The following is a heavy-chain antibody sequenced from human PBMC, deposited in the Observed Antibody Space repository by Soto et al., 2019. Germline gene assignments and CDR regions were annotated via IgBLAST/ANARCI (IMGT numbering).Heavy chain of an antibody. CDR3: ALIVLMRFEF. Sequence: QVTLRESGPTLVKPTQTLTLTCTFSGFSLTSSGVAVGWIRQPPGKALEWLASIDWADDTHYNPSLKNRAIITGDTSKNKVVLTMANMDPTVTALYFFALIVLMRFEFWGQGTPVTFSS. CDR2: IDWADDT. V-gene: IGHV2-5*02. J-gene: IGHJ4*02. CDR1: GFSLTSSGVA.